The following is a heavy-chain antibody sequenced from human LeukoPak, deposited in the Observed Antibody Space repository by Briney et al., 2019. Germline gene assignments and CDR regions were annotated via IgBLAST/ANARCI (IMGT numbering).Heavy chain of an antibody. Sequence: SVKVSCKASGGTFSSYAISWVRQAPGQGLEWMGGIIPIFGTANYAQKFQGRVTITADESTSTAYMELSSLRSEDTAVYYCARAPGYSSSMVEYYFDYWGQGTLVTVSS. CDR2: IIPIFGTA. D-gene: IGHD6-13*01. V-gene: IGHV1-69*13. CDR3: ARAPGYSSSMVEYYFDY. CDR1: GGTFSSYA. J-gene: IGHJ4*02.